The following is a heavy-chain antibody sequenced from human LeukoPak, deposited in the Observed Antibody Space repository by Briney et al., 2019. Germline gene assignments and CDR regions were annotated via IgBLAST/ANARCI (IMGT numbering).Heavy chain of an antibody. D-gene: IGHD2-2*01. CDR2: IYVSGST. CDR3: AAGKVPAALLFDY. CDR1: GGSISSGSYY. V-gene: IGHV4-61*02. Sequence: SQTLSLTCTVSGGSISSGSYYWTWIRQPAGKGLEWIGRIYVSGSTSYNPSLESRVTISVDTSKNQFSLKLSSVTAADTAVYYCAAGKVPAALLFDYWGQGTLVTVSS. J-gene: IGHJ4*02.